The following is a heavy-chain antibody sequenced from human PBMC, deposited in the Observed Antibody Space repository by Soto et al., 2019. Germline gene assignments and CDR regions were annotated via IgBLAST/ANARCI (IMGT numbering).Heavy chain of an antibody. Sequence: QVQLVESGGGVVQPGRSLRLSCAASGFTFSSYGMHWVRQAPGKGLEWVAVISYDGSNKYYADSVKGRFTISRDNSKNTLYLQMNSLRAEDTAVYYCAKDYGDYGSYYYYYMDVWGKGTTVTVSS. CDR2: ISYDGSNK. J-gene: IGHJ6*03. V-gene: IGHV3-30*18. CDR1: GFTFSSYG. CDR3: AKDYGDYGSYYYYYMDV. D-gene: IGHD4-17*01.